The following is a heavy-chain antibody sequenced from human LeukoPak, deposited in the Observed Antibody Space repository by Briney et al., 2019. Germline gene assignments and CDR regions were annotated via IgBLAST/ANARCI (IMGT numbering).Heavy chain of an antibody. Sequence: ASVKVSCKASGYTFTSYDINWVRQATGQGLEWMGWMNSNSGNTGYAQKFQGRVTMTRNTSISTAYTELSSLRSEDTAVYYCAREVRDSSGWYGSYYYYMDVWGKGTTVTVSS. CDR3: AREVRDSSGWYGSYYYYMDV. CDR2: MNSNSGNT. J-gene: IGHJ6*03. CDR1: GYTFTSYD. V-gene: IGHV1-8*01. D-gene: IGHD6-19*01.